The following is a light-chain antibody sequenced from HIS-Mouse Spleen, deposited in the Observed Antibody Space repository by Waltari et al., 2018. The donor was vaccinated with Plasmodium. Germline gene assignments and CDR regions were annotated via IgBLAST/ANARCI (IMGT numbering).Light chain of an antibody. V-gene: IGLV3-10*01. CDR2: EDS. CDR1: ALPKKY. Sequence: SYELTQPPSVSVSPGQTARITCSGDALPKKYAYWYQQKSGQAPVLVNYEDSKRPSGIPEGVAGSSSGTMATLTISGAQVEDEADYYCYSTDSSGNHRVFGGGTKLTVL. CDR3: YSTDSSGNHRV. J-gene: IGLJ3*02.